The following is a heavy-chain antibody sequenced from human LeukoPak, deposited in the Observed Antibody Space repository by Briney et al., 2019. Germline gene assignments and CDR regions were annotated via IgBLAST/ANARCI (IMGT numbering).Heavy chain of an antibody. D-gene: IGHD3-10*01. CDR2: INHSGST. CDR1: GGSISSGSYY. Sequence: SETLSLTCTVSGGSISSGSYYWSWIRQPPGKGLEWIGEINHSGSTNYNPSLKSRVTVSVDTSKNLFSLKLISVTAADTAVYYCARHALLLSFGESTHYWYFDLWGRGSLVTVSS. CDR3: ARHALLLSFGESTHYWYFDL. V-gene: IGHV4-61*01. J-gene: IGHJ2*01.